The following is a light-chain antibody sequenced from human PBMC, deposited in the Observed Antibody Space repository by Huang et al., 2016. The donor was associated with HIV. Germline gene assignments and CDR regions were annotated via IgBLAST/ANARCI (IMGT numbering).Light chain of an antibody. Sequence: EIVMTQSPATLSVSPGERATLSCWASQSVGSNLAWYQQRRGQAPRLLIYAASNRATGIPARFSGIGSGTEFTLTVSSLQPEDSAVYYCQKHNSGLRTFGQGTSV. J-gene: IGKJ1*01. CDR3: QKHNSGLRT. CDR1: QSVGSN. CDR2: AAS. V-gene: IGKV3-15*01.